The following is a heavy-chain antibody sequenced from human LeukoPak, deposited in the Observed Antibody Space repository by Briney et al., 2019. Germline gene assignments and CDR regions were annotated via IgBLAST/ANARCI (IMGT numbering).Heavy chain of an antibody. V-gene: IGHV3-21*01. CDR3: ARARDHLAFDI. J-gene: IGHJ3*02. D-gene: IGHD3-3*02. Sequence: GGSLRLSCAASGFTFSSYSMNWVRQAPGKGLEWVSSISSSSSYIYYADSVKGRFTISRDNAKNSLYLRMNSLRAEDTAVYYCARARDHLAFDIWGQGTMVTVSS. CDR1: GFTFSSYS. CDR2: ISSSSSYI.